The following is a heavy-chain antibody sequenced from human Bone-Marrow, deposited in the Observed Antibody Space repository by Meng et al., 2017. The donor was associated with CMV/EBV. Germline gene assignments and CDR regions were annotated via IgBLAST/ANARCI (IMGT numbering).Heavy chain of an antibody. V-gene: IGHV4-34*01. D-gene: IGHD3-10*01. J-gene: IGHJ6*02. Sequence: GSLRLSCAAYGGSFSGYYWSWIRQPPGKGLEWIGEINHSGSTNYNPSLKSRVTISVDTSKNQFSLKLSSVTAADTAVYYCARGRTYYGFYYYYGMDVWGQGTTVTVSS. CDR2: INHSGST. CDR3: ARGRTYYGFYYYYGMDV. CDR1: GGSFSGYY.